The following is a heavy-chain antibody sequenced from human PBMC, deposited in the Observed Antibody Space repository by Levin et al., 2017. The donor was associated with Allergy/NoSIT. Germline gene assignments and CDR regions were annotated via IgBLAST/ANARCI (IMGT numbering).Heavy chain of an antibody. CDR3: ARAGITMIVVVN. D-gene: IGHD3-22*01. CDR2: ISSSSSYI. V-gene: IGHV3-21*01. Sequence: LSLTCAASGFTFSSYSMNWVRQAPGKGLEWVSSISSSSSYIYYADSVKGRFTISRDNAKNSLYLQMNSLRAEDTAVYYCARAGITMIVVVNWGQGTLVTVSS. J-gene: IGHJ4*02. CDR1: GFTFSSYS.